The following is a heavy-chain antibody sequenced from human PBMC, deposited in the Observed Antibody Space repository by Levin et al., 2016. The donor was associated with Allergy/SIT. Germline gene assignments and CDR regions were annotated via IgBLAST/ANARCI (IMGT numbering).Heavy chain of an antibody. D-gene: IGHD3-10*01. CDR2: IYSGGST. V-gene: IGHV3-66*01. CDR3: ARDRSTYGQFDY. Sequence: GESLKISCAASGFTVSSNYMSWVRQAPGKGLEWVSVIYSGGSTYYADSVKGRFTISRDNAKNSLYLQMNSLRAEDTAVYYCARDRSTYGQFDYWGQGTLVTVSS. J-gene: IGHJ4*02. CDR1: GFTVSSNY.